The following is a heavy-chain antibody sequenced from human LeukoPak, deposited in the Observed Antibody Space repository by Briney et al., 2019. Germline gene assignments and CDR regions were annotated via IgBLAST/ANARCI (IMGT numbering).Heavy chain of an antibody. V-gene: IGHV1-46*01. CDR2: INPGGGST. CDR1: GYTFTSYY. Sequence: ASVKVSCKASGYTFTSYYMHWVRQAPGQGLEWMGMINPGGGSTSYAQKFQGRVTMTRDTSTTTVYMELSSLRSEDTAVYCCARDGGEHDLMYDFDYWGQGTLVTVSS. CDR3: ARDGGEHDLMYDFDY. D-gene: IGHD3-16*01. J-gene: IGHJ4*02.